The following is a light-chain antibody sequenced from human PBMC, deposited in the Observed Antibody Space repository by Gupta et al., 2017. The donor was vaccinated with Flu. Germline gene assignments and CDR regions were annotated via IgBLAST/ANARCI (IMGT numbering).Light chain of an antibody. CDR3: QQYENLPPCT. Sequence: SALFASVGDRGTIACQASQDIGNSLNWYQQKPGKAPKLVIYDASIWETGVPSRFSGSGAGKDFTFTISSRQPEDIATYYCQQYENLPPCTFGQGTKLKI. J-gene: IGKJ2*02. CDR1: QDIGNS. V-gene: IGKV1-33*01. CDR2: DAS.